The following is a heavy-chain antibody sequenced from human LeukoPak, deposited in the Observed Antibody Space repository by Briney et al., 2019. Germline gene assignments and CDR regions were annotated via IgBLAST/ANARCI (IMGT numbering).Heavy chain of an antibody. CDR2: IKQDGSEK. J-gene: IGHJ4*02. D-gene: IGHD5-18*01. Sequence: GGSLRLSCAASGFTFSSYWMSWVRQAPGKGLEWVANIKQDGSEKYYVDSVKGRFTISRDNAKNSLYLQMNSLRAEDTAVYYCARTWIQLWLPFDYWSQGTLVTVSS. V-gene: IGHV3-7*01. CDR1: GFTFSSYW. CDR3: ARTWIQLWLPFDY.